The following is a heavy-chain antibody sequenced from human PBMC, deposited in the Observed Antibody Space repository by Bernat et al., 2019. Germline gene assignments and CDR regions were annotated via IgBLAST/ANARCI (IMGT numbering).Heavy chain of an antibody. J-gene: IGHJ4*02. D-gene: IGHD1-26*01. CDR2: IWHDGNNE. Sequence: QVQLVESGGGVVQPGRSLRLSCAASGFTFSDNGMHWVRQAPGKGLEWVAVIWHDGNNENYAESVKGRFTISRDNSESTLYLQMNSLRAEDSALYYCAREHIVGSTRGFDYWGQGTLVTVSS. V-gene: IGHV3-33*01. CDR1: GFTFSDNG. CDR3: AREHIVGSTRGFDY.